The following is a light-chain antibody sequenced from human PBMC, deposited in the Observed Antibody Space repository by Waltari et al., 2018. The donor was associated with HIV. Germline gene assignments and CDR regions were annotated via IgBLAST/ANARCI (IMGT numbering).Light chain of an antibody. CDR1: QSLSRTF. J-gene: IGKJ1*01. Sequence: EIVLTQSPGTLSLSPGESATLSCRASQSLSRTFLAWYQHKPGQSPRLLIYGASTRATGIPGRFSGSGSGTDFTLTISRLEPEDFAVYYCQQYGSSSWTFGQGTKVEI. CDR3: QQYGSSSWT. V-gene: IGKV3-20*01. CDR2: GAS.